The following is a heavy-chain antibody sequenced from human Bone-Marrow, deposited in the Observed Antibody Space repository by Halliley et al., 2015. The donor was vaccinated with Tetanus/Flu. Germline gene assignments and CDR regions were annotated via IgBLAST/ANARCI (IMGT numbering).Heavy chain of an antibody. CDR3: ARILPTTVTADC. D-gene: IGHD4-17*01. CDR1: GGSIDTYY. Sequence: TLSLTCTVSGGSIDTYYWTWIRQPPGKGLEWIGSVSHTGGTNYNPSLKSRVTISLDTSRDQFSLTLTSVTAADTAVYYCARILPTTVTADCWGQGTLVTVSS. V-gene: IGHV4-59*01. CDR2: VSHTGGT. J-gene: IGHJ4*02.